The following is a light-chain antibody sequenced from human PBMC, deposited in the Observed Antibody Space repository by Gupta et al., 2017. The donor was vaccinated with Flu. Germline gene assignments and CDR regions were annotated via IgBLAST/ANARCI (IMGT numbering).Light chain of an antibody. V-gene: IGLV4-69*02. J-gene: IGLJ2*01. Sequence: VKPSCTLNSGHSGYAIAWHQQRPQKGPRYLRKLNSDGSHSKGDGIPDRFSGSSSGTERYLTISRLQSDDEAYYYCQTWAPGTVGFGGGTKLTGL. CDR3: QTWAPGTVG. CDR2: LNSDGSH. CDR1: SGHSGYA.